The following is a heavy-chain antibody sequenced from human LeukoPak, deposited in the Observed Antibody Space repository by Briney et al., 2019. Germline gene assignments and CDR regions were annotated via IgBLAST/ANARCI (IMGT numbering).Heavy chain of an antibody. V-gene: IGHV4-34*01. J-gene: IGHJ5*02. CDR2: INHSGST. CDR1: GGSFSGYY. D-gene: IGHD6-19*01. Sequence: SETLSLTCAVYGGSFSGYYWSWIRQPPGKGLEWIGEINHSGSTNYNPSLKSRVTISVDTSKNQFSLKLSSVTAADTAVYYCARGRGSGWYAVNWFDPWGQGTLVTVSS. CDR3: ARGRGSGWYAVNWFDP.